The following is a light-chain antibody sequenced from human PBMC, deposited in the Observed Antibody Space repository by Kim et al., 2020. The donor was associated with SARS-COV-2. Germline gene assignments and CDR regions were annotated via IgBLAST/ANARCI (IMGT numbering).Light chain of an antibody. CDR2: GAS. V-gene: IGKV3-15*01. CDR1: QSVSSN. CDR3: QQYDDTPLLT. J-gene: IGKJ5*01. Sequence: EIVMTQSPATLSVSPGERVTLSCRASQSVSSNAAWYQQKPGQTPRLLIYGASTRAIGIPARFSGSGSGTEFTLTTSSLQSGDFAVYYCQQYDDTPLLTFGQGTRLEIK.